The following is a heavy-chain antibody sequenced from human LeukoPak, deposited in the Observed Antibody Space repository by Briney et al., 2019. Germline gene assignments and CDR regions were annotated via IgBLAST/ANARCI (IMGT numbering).Heavy chain of an antibody. CDR1: AFTFSIYS. J-gene: IGHJ3*02. V-gene: IGHV3-21*01. CDR3: ARDFPRDNDAFDI. CDR2: ISSSSSYI. Sequence: GGSLRLSCAASAFTFSIYSMNWVRQAPGKGLEWASSISSSSSYIYYADSAKGRFTISRDNAKNSLYLQMNSLRGEDTAVYYCARDFPRDNDAFDIWGQGTMVTVS.